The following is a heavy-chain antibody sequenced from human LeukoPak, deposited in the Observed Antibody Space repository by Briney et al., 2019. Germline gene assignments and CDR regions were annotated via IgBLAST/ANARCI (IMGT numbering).Heavy chain of an antibody. CDR3: ARDTYYYGSGNPGDY. CDR2: ISAYNGNT. D-gene: IGHD3-10*01. Sequence: ASVKVSCKASGYTFTSYGISWVRQAPGQGLEWMGWISAYNGNTNYAQKLQGRVTMTTDTSTSTAYMELRSLRSDDTAVYYCARDTYYYGSGNPGDYWGQGTLVTVSS. V-gene: IGHV1-18*01. J-gene: IGHJ4*02. CDR1: GYTFTSYG.